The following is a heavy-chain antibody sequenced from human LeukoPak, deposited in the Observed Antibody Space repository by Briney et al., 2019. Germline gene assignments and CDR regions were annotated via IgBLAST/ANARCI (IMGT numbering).Heavy chain of an antibody. CDR2: IKQDGSVQ. D-gene: IGHD1-1*01. J-gene: IGHJ3*02. Sequence: GGSLRLSCAASGFTFSSFDMSWVRQAPGKGLEWMANIKQDGSVQNYVDSVKGRFTISRDNAKDSLFLQLNNLRAEGTAVYFCARDGIMTYAFDIWGQGTKVTVSP. V-gene: IGHV3-7*01. CDR3: ARDGIMTYAFDI. CDR1: GFTFSSFD.